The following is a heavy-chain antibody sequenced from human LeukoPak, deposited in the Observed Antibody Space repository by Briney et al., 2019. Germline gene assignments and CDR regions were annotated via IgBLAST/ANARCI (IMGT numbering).Heavy chain of an antibody. CDR1: GGSISSYY. J-gene: IGHJ4*02. CDR2: IYYSGRT. V-gene: IGHV4-59*01. D-gene: IGHD5-18*01. Sequence: ASETLSLTCTVSGGSISSYYWSWIRQPPGKGLEGIGYIYYSGRTKYNPSLKRRVNKSVERSKNQFSLKLSSLTAADTAVYYCATGGSEYSCGYLGFDYWGQGTLVTVSS. CDR3: ATGGSEYSCGYLGFDY.